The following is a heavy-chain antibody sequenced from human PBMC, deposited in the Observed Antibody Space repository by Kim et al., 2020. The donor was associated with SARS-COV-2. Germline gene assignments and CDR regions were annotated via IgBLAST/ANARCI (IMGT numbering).Heavy chain of an antibody. J-gene: IGHJ4*02. D-gene: IGHD3-9*01. V-gene: IGHV3-11*04. CDR1: GFTFSDYY. Sequence: GGSLRLSCAASGFTFSDYYMSWIRQAPGKGLEWVSYISSSGSTIYYADSVKGRFTISRDNAKNSLYLQMNSLRAEDTAVYYCARGNLEYYDILTGYYKGSYYFDYWGQGTLVTVSS. CDR3: ARGNLEYYDILTGYYKGSYYFDY. CDR2: ISSSGSTI.